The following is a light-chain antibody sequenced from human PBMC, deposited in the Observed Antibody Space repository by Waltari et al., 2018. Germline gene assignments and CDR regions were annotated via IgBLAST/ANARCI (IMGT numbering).Light chain of an antibody. J-gene: IGKJ1*01. V-gene: IGKV3-20*01. CDR1: QTIRES. CDR3: QQYVRLPVT. Sequence: EIVLTQSPGTLSLSPGERATLTCRASQTIRESLAWYQQKPGQAPRLLIYGASRRAGGIPDRFSGSGSGTDFSLTISRLEPEDFAVYYCQQYVRLPVTFGRGTKVEIK. CDR2: GAS.